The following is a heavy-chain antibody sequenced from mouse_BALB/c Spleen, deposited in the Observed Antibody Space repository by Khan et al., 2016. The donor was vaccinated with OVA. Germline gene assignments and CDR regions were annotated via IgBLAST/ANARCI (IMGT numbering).Heavy chain of an antibody. Sequence: QIQLVQSGPELKKPGETVKISCKASGYTFTTYGMNWVKQAPGKGLKWMGWINTYTGEPTYVDDFKGRFAFSLETSASTAYLQINSLKNEDTATYFCASVGYSGTMDYWGQGTSVTVSA. J-gene: IGHJ4*01. V-gene: IGHV9-3-1*01. CDR3: ASVGYSGTMDY. D-gene: IGHD2-3*01. CDR1: GYTFTTYG. CDR2: INTYTGEP.